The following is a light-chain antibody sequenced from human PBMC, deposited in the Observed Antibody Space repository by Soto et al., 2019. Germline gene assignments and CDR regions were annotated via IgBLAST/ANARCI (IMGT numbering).Light chain of an antibody. CDR1: SSDVGGYDY. CDR2: EVN. J-gene: IGLJ2*01. CDR3: YSYTSSGAHV. Sequence: QSALTQPASVSGSPGQSITISCTGTSSDVGGYDYVSWHQQHPGKAPKLMIYEVNTRPSGVSNRFSGSKSGNTASLTISGLQAEDEADYYCYSYTSSGAHVFGGGTKVTVL. V-gene: IGLV2-14*01.